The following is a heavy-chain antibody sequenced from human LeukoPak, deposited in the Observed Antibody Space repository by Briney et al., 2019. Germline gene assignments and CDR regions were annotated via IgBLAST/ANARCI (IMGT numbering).Heavy chain of an antibody. CDR1: GFTFSSYS. J-gene: IGHJ4*02. V-gene: IGHV3-21*04. CDR3: ARDLDTPGIAVAGTLDY. D-gene: IGHD6-19*01. Sequence: GGSLRLSCAASGFTFSSYSMNWVRQAPGKGLEWVSSISSSSSYIYYADSVKGRFTISRDNAKNSLYLQMNSLRAEDTALYYCARDLDTPGIAVAGTLDYWGQGTLVTVSS. CDR2: ISSSSSYI.